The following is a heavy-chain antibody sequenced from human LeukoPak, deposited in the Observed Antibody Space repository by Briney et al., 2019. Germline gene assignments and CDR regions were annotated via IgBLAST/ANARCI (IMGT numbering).Heavy chain of an antibody. CDR3: ARVRGLLAAAGRFDFGY. CDR2: INPNSGGT. CDR1: GYTFTGYY. J-gene: IGHJ4*02. V-gene: IGHV1-2*02. D-gene: IGHD6-13*01. Sequence: ASVKVSCKASGYTFTGYYMHWVRQAPGQGLEWMGWINPNSGGTNYAQKFQGRVTMTRDTSISTAYMELSRLRSDDTAVYYCARVRGLLAAAGRFDFGYWGQGTLVTVSS.